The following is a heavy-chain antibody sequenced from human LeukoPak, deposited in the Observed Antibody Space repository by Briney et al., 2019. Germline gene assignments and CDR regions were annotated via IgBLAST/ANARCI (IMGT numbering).Heavy chain of an antibody. J-gene: IGHJ4*02. CDR1: GFTFNTYT. CDR3: ARELYDSSSWYADY. CDR2: IKQDGSEK. Sequence: PGGSLRLSCAASGFTFNTYTMNWVRQAPGKGLEWVANIKQDGSEKYYVDSVKGRFTISRDNAKNSLYLQMNSLRAEDTAVYYCARELYDSSSWYADYWGQGTLVTVSS. V-gene: IGHV3-7*01. D-gene: IGHD6-13*01.